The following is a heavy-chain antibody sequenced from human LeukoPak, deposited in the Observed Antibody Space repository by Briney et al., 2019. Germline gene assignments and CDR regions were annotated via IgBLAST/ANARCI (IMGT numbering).Heavy chain of an antibody. CDR3: ARGTHSSGWPNFDY. V-gene: IGHV4-59*01. CDR1: GGSISTYY. CDR2: IYYSGSI. D-gene: IGHD6-19*01. J-gene: IGHJ4*02. Sequence: SETLSLTCTVSGGSISTYYWSWIRQSPGKGLEWIGHIYYSGSIKYNPSLKSRVTISLDTSKNQFSLKLSSVTAADTAVYYCARGTHSSGWPNFDYWGQGTLVTVSS.